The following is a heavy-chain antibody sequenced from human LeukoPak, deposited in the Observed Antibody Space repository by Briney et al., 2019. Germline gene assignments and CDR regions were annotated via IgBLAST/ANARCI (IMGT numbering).Heavy chain of an antibody. V-gene: IGHV4-30-2*01. CDR3: ALGLGYGSGSYYNGYFDY. CDR1: GGSISSDDYF. J-gene: IGHJ4*02. D-gene: IGHD3-10*01. CDR2: IHHRGST. Sequence: SQTLSLTCAVSGGSISSDDYFWSWIRQPPGKGLVWIGYIHHRGSTSYNPSLKSRVTISLDKSRNQFSLNLSSVTAADTAVYYCALGLGYGSGSYYNGYFDYWGQGTLVTVSS.